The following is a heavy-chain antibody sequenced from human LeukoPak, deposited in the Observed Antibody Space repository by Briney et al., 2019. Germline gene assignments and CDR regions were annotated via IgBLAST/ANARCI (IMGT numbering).Heavy chain of an antibody. Sequence: SQTLSLTCTVSGGSISSGDYYWSWIRQPPGKGLEWIGYIYYSGSTYYNPSLKSRVTISVDTSKNQFSLKLSSVTATDTAVYYCAREGIAAAGPSWYFDYWGQGTLVTVSS. D-gene: IGHD6-13*01. CDR2: IYYSGST. CDR1: GGSISSGDYY. V-gene: IGHV4-30-4*08. J-gene: IGHJ4*02. CDR3: AREGIAAAGPSWYFDY.